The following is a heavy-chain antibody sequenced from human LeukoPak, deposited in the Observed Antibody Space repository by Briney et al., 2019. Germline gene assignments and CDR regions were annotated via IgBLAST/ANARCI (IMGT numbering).Heavy chain of an antibody. CDR2: FDPEDGET. Sequence: EASVKVSCKVSGYTLTELSMHWVRQAPGKGPEWMGGFDPEDGETIYAQKFQGRVTMTEDTSTDTAYMELSSLRSEDTAVHYCAAASDSSGWPAFDYWGQGTLVTVSS. J-gene: IGHJ4*02. CDR3: AAASDSSGWPAFDY. CDR1: GYTLTELS. D-gene: IGHD6-19*01. V-gene: IGHV1-24*01.